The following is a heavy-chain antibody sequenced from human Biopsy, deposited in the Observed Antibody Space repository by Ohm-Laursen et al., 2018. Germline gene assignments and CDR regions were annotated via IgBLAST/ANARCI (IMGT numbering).Heavy chain of an antibody. CDR3: ARDSGGMATILDAFDL. Sequence: GTLSLTCTVSGGSISNNNYYWGWIRQPPGKGLEWIGSILYRGSTNYNPSLKSRVTISVDTSKNQFSLRLSSVTAADTAVYYCARDSGGMATILDAFDLWGQGTMVTVSP. J-gene: IGHJ3*01. D-gene: IGHD5-24*01. V-gene: IGHV4-39*07. CDR2: ILYRGST. CDR1: GGSISNNNYY.